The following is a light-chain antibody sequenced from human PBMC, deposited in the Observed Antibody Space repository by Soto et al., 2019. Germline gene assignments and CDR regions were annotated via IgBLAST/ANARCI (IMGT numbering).Light chain of an antibody. J-gene: IGKJ1*01. CDR2: GAS. CDR1: QGISNY. Sequence: TQSPSSVSASVGDRVTITCRASQGISNYLAWFQQKGGQAPRLLIFGASSRAAGIPDRFSGSVSGTDFILTISRLEREDFAVYYCQHYGSSWTFGQGTKVDIK. V-gene: IGKV3-20*01. CDR3: QHYGSSWT.